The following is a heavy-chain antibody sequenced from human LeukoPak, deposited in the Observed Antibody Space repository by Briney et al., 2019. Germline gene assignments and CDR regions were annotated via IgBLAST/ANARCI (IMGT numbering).Heavy chain of an antibody. CDR2: IYSGGST. CDR1: GFTVSSNY. CDR3: ARVEKQLVRNYYYGMDV. Sequence: GGSLRLSCAASGFTVSSNYMSWVRQAPGKGLEWVSVIYSGGSTYYADFVKGRFTISRDNSKNTLYLQMNSLRAEDTAVYYCARVEKQLVRNYYYGMDVWGQGTTVTVSS. V-gene: IGHV3-53*01. D-gene: IGHD6-13*01. J-gene: IGHJ6*02.